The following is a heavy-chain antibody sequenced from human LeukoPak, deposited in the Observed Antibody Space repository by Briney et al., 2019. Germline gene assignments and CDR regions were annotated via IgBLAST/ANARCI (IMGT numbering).Heavy chain of an antibody. V-gene: IGHV1-46*01. CDR2: INPSGGST. D-gene: IGHD6-13*01. J-gene: IGHJ6*03. CDR3: ASPGIAAAGPYYMDV. Sequence: ASVKVSCKASGYTFTSYYMHWVRQAPGQGLEWMGIINPSGGSTSYAQKFQGRVTMTRDTSTSTVYMELSSLRSEDTAVYYCASPGIAAAGPYYMDVWGKGTTVTISS. CDR1: GYTFTSYY.